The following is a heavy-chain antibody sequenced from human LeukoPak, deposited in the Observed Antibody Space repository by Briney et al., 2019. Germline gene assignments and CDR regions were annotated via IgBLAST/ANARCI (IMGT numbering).Heavy chain of an antibody. CDR1: GFTFSSYA. CDR2: ISGSGGST. Sequence: SGGSLRLSCAASGFTFSSYAMSWVRQAPGKGLEWVSAISGSGGSTYYADSVKGRFTISRDNSKNTLYLRMSSLRAEDTAVYYCAKVDTAMVSHLDAFDIWGQGTMVTVSS. D-gene: IGHD5-18*01. CDR3: AKVDTAMVSHLDAFDI. J-gene: IGHJ3*02. V-gene: IGHV3-23*01.